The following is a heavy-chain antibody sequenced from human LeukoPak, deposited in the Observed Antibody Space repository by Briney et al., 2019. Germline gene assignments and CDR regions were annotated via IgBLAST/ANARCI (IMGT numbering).Heavy chain of an antibody. CDR1: GGSISSYY. J-gene: IGHJ5*02. CDR3: ASCSGGSCYDNWFDP. Sequence: SETLSLTCTVSGGSISSYYWSWIRQPPGKGLEWIGYIYYSESTNYNPSLKSRVTISVDTSKNQFSLKLSSVTAADTAVYYCASCSGGSCYDNWFDPWGQGTLVTVSS. CDR2: IYYSEST. D-gene: IGHD2-15*01. V-gene: IGHV4-59*01.